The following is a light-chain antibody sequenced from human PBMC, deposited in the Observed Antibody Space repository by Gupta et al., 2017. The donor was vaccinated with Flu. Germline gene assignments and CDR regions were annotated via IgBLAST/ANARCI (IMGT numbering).Light chain of an antibody. V-gene: IGKV1-39*01. CDR3: QQRYNIPRT. Sequence: DIQMTQSPSSLSASVGDRVTITCRASQSIANYLNWYQQKPGTAPKLLIYTASNLQSGVPSRFSGNGSGADFTLTISSLQSEDFATYYCQQRYNIPRTFGQGTKLEIK. CDR1: QSIANY. J-gene: IGKJ2*02. CDR2: TAS.